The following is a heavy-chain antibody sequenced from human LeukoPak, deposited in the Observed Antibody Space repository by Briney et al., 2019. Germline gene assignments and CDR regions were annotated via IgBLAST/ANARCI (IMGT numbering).Heavy chain of an antibody. D-gene: IGHD1-26*01. CDR1: GGSFSGYY. J-gene: IGHJ4*02. V-gene: IGHV4-34*01. CDR3: ARGIVGATTFDY. CDR2: INHSGST. Sequence: SETLSLTCAVYGGSFSGYYWSWIRQPPGKGLEWIGEINHSGSTNYNPSLKSRVTISVDTSKNQFSLKLSSVTAADTAVYYCARGIVGATTFDYWGQGTLVTVSP.